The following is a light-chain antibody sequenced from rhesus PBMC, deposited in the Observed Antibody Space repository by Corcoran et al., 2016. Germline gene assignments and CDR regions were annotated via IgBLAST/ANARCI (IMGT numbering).Light chain of an antibody. CDR2: KAS. CDR1: QGISNM. J-gene: IGKJ1*01. V-gene: IGKV1-25*01. CDR3: QHSYGTPPWT. Sequence: DIQMTQSPSSLSASVGDRVTITCQASQGISNMLAWYQQKPGKVPKLLMYKASTLQSGVPSRFSGSGSGTDFTLTLNSLRPEDFATYYYQHSYGTPPWTFVQGTKVEIK.